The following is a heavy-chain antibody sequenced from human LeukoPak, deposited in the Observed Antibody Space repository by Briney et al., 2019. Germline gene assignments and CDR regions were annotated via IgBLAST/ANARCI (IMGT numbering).Heavy chain of an antibody. CDR2: ISWNSGSI. J-gene: IGHJ5*02. Sequence: GGSLRLSCAASGFTFDDYAMHWVRQAPGKGLEWVSGISWNSGSIGYAGSVKGRFTISRDNAKNSLYLQMNSLRAEDTALYYCAKGGLAGEVENWFDPWGQGTLVTVSS. V-gene: IGHV3-9*01. CDR1: GFTFDDYA. D-gene: IGHD3-16*01. CDR3: AKGGLAGEVENWFDP.